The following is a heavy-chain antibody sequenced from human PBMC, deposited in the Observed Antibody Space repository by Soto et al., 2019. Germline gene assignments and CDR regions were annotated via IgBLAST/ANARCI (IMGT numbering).Heavy chain of an antibody. D-gene: IGHD7-27*01. Sequence: QVQLVQSGAEVKKPWASVKVSCKASGYIFTDYNIHWVRQAPGQGLEWMAYIDPETGGTNYAQKFQARLPLTRDTTIRAAYMELSRLRSDDTAVYYCARQFSPTAKNWGNTHNYFDPRGQGTLVPVSS. CDR3: ARQFSPTAKNWGNTHNYFDP. CDR2: IDPETGGT. CDR1: GYIFTDYN. J-gene: IGHJ5*02. V-gene: IGHV1-2*02.